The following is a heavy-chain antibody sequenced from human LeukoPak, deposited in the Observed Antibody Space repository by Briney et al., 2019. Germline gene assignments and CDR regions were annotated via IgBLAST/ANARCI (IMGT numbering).Heavy chain of an antibody. CDR3: ARGVPGGWYFDL. V-gene: IGHV3-74*01. CDR1: GFTFSSYW. CDR2: INGDGTRT. Sequence: GGSLRLSCAASGFTFSSYWMHWVRQAPGKGLVWVSRINGDGTRTNYADSVKGRFAISRDNAENTVNLQIYSLKAEDTAVYYCARGVPGGWYFDLWGRATLVTISS. D-gene: IGHD3-16*01. J-gene: IGHJ2*01.